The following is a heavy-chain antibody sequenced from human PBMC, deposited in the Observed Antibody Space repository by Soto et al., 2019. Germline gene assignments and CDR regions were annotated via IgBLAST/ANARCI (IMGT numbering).Heavy chain of an antibody. CDR1: GFTFSSYS. V-gene: IGHV3-21*01. D-gene: IGHD3-16*02. CDR2: ISSSSSYI. J-gene: IGHJ4*02. Sequence: GGSLRLSCAASGFTFSSYSMNWVRQAPGKGLEWVSSISSSSSYIYYADSVKGRFTISRDNAKNSLYLQMNSLRAEDTAVYYCARDTKKDTWGSYRPPDYWGQGTLVTVSS. CDR3: ARDTKKDTWGSYRPPDY.